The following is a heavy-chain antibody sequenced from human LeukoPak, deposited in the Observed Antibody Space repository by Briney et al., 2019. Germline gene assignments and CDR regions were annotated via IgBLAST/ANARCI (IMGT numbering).Heavy chain of an antibody. J-gene: IGHJ4*02. D-gene: IGHD6-19*01. Sequence: GGSLRLSCAASGFTFNTYGMHWVRQAPGKGLDWVAFIRYDGSDKYYADSVKGRFTISRDNSKNTLYLQMNSLRAEDTGVYYCAKDLSSGSRRAYWGQGTLVTVSS. V-gene: IGHV3-30*02. CDR2: IRYDGSDK. CDR1: GFTFNTYG. CDR3: AKDLSSGSRRAY.